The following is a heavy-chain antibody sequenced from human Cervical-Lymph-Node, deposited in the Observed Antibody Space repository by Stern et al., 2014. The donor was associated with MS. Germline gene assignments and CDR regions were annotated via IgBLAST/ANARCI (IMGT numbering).Heavy chain of an antibody. CDR3: ASPLTATSVPFGYYGMDV. Sequence: QVQLVQSGAEVKKPGSSVKVSCKASGGTFSNYATSWVRQAPGQGLEWMGGIVPLFGKPNYAQKFQGRVTITADESTSTAYMDLSSLRSEDTAAYYCASPLTATSVPFGYYGMDVWGQGTTVTVS. D-gene: IGHD4-17*01. CDR2: IVPLFGKP. CDR1: GGTFSNYA. J-gene: IGHJ6*02. V-gene: IGHV1-69*01.